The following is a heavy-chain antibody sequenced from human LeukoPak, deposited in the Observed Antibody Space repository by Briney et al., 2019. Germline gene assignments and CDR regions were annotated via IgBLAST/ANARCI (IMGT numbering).Heavy chain of an antibody. CDR2: IYHSGST. Sequence: SETLSLTCAVSGGSISSSNWWRWVRQPPGKGLGWIGEIYHSGSTNYNPSLKSRVTISVDKSKNQFSLKLSSVTAADTAVYYCAREKLTGYFFVVEDWGQGTLVTVSS. J-gene: IGHJ4*02. D-gene: IGHD3-9*01. CDR1: GGSISSSNW. CDR3: AREKLTGYFFVVED. V-gene: IGHV4-4*02.